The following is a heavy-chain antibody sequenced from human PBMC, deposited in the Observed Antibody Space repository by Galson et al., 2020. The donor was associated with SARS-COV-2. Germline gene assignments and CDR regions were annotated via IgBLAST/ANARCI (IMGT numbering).Heavy chain of an antibody. J-gene: IGHJ4*02. CDR3: VNVAVLRYFDWLYTDGYYFDY. Sequence: SETLSLTCTVSGGSISSSSYYWGWIRQPPGKGLEWIGSIYYSGSTYYNPSLKSRVTISVDTSKNQFSLKLSSVTAADTAVYYCVNVAVLRYFDWLYTDGYYFDYWGQGTLVTVSS. V-gene: IGHV4-39*01. D-gene: IGHD3-9*01. CDR1: GGSISSSSYY. CDR2: IYYSGST.